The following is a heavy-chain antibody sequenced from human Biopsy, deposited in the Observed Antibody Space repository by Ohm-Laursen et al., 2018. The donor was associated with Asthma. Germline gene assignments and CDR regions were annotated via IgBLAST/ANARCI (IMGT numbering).Heavy chain of an antibody. Sequence: SVKVSCKASGGTFGNYAISWVRQAPGLGLEWMGGISPVFGSTNIAQKFQGRVTISADIFTKTAYLEVSSLRSDDTAVYYCASPSSSREILYYYYNMDICGQGTTVTV. J-gene: IGHJ6*02. CDR2: ISPVFGST. D-gene: IGHD6-13*01. CDR1: GGTFGNYA. CDR3: ASPSSSREILYYYYNMDI. V-gene: IGHV1-69*06.